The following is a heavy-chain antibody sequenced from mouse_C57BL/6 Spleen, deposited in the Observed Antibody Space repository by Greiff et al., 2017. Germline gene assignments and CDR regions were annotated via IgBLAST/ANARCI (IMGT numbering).Heavy chain of an antibody. CDR1: GFTFSSYA. CDR2: ISDGGSYT. D-gene: IGHD1-1*01. J-gene: IGHJ2*01. Sequence: EVQLQESGGGLVKPGGSLKLSCAASGFTFSSYAMSWVRQTPERRLEWVATISDGGSYTYYPDNVKGRFTISRDNAKNNLYLQMSHLKSEDTAMYYCARDQGYGSSPYYFDYWGQGTTLTVSS. CDR3: ARDQGYGSSPYYFDY. V-gene: IGHV5-4*01.